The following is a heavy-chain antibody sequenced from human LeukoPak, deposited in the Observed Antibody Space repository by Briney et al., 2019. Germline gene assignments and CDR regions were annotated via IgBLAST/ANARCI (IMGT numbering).Heavy chain of an antibody. Sequence: SETLSLTCTVSGGSIRSSYYYWGWIRQPPGKGLEWIGSIYDSGSTNYNPSLKSRVTISVDTSKNQFSLKLSSVTAADTAVYYCARSVEMATIDFDYWGQGTLVTVSS. CDR3: ARSVEMATIDFDY. CDR1: GGSIRSSYYY. D-gene: IGHD5-24*01. CDR2: IYDSGST. V-gene: IGHV4-39*07. J-gene: IGHJ4*02.